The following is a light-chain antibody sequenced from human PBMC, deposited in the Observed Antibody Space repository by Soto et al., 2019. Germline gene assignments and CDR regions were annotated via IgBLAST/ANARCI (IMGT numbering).Light chain of an antibody. CDR3: LQGRQLPLT. CDR2: WGS. CDR1: QSLLHSTGNNN. V-gene: IGKV2-28*01. J-gene: IGKJ5*01. Sequence: DIVLTQSPLSLPVTPGEPASISCRSSQSLLHSTGNNNLDWYLQKPGQPPQLLNYWGSIRASGVPVRFSGSGSGTDFTLTISRVEADDFGVYYCLQGRQLPLTFGQGTRLDIK.